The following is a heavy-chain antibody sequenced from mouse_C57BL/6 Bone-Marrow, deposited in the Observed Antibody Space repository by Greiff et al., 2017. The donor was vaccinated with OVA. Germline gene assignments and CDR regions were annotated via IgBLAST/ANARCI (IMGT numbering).Heavy chain of an antibody. J-gene: IGHJ1*03. Sequence: QVQLQQSGAELVRPGPSVKVSCKASGYAFTNYLIEWVKQRPGQGLEWIGVINPGSGGTNYNEKFKGKATLTADKSSSTAYMQLSSLTSEDSAVYFCARGGGYDGPWGTGTTVTVSS. D-gene: IGHD2-2*01. CDR2: INPGSGGT. V-gene: IGHV1-54*01. CDR1: GYAFTNYL. CDR3: ARGGGYDGP.